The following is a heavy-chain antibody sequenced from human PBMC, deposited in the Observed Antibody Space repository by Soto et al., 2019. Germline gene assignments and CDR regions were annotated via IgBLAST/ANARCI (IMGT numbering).Heavy chain of an antibody. CDR2: MSRTGDNT. J-gene: IGHJ4*02. V-gene: IGHV3-23*01. CDR3: AKDQSNSNNIYYFEF. D-gene: IGHD3-22*01. Sequence: LRLSCAASGFTFSIDAMTWVRQSPGKGLEWVSSMSRTGDNTYYADSVKGRFTISRDNSKNTLYLQMNSLRAEDTAIYYCAKDQSNSNNIYYFEFWGPGTPVIVS. CDR1: GFTFSIDA.